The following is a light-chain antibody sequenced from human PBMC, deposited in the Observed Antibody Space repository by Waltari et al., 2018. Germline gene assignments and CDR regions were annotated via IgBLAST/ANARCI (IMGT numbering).Light chain of an antibody. CDR1: QSLLHSNGYNY. Sequence: DIVMTQSPLSLPVTPGEPASISCRSSQSLLHSNGYNYLDWYLPKPGQSPQLLIYLGSNRASGVPDRFSGSGSGTDFTLRISRVEAEDVGVYYCMEPLQTRTFGQGTKLEIK. J-gene: IGKJ2*01. CDR2: LGS. CDR3: MEPLQTRT. V-gene: IGKV2-28*01.